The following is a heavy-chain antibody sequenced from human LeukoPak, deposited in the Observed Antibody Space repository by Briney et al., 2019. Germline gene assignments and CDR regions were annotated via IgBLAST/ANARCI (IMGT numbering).Heavy chain of an antibody. CDR1: GFSSSDYW. CDR3: ATNEDGYNYLDY. Sequence: GGSLSLSCAASGFSSSDYWMHWVRHAPGKGLVWVSRMNSDGTTTNYADSVKGRFTISRDNAKNTLYLQMNSLRAEDTAVYYCATNEDGYNYLDYWGQRTLVTVSS. D-gene: IGHD5-24*01. J-gene: IGHJ4*02. V-gene: IGHV3-74*01. CDR2: MNSDGTTT.